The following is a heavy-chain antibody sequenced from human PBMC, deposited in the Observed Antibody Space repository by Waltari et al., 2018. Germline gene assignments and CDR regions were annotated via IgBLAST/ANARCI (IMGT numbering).Heavy chain of an antibody. D-gene: IGHD3-10*01. CDR1: GGSISSGSYY. J-gene: IGHJ5*02. V-gene: IGHV4-61*02. Sequence: QVQLQESGPGLVKPSQTLSLTCTVSGGSISSGSYYWSWIRQPAGKGLEWIGRIYTSGSTNYNPSLKSRVTISGDTSKNQFSLKLSSVTAADTAVYYCAREVVLWFGELSYHNWFDPWGQGTLVTVSS. CDR3: AREVVLWFGELSYHNWFDP. CDR2: IYTSGST.